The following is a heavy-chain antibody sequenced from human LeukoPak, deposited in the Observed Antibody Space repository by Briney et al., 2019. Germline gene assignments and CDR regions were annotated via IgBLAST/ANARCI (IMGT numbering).Heavy chain of an antibody. J-gene: IGHJ6*03. CDR3: AKPFWSGNYYYYMDV. Sequence: PGWSLRLSCAASGFTFSSYAMSWVRQAPGKGLEWVSAISGSGGSTYYADSVKGRFTISRDNSKNTLYLQMNSLRAEDTAVYYCAKPFWSGNYYYYMDVWGKGTTVTVSS. V-gene: IGHV3-23*01. D-gene: IGHD3-3*01. CDR1: GFTFSSYA. CDR2: ISGSGGST.